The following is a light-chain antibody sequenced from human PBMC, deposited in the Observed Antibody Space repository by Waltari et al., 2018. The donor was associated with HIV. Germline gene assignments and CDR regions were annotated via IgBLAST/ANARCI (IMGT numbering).Light chain of an antibody. J-gene: IGLJ3*02. CDR1: RSDVGGSNH. Sequence: QSALTQPPSASGSPGQSVPISCTGTRSDVGGSNHVSWYHTHPGKAPKILRYEVTSRPSGVPARCSGSKSGNTASLTVSWLQADDEADYYCVSYAGVKNRWAFGGGTKLTVL. V-gene: IGLV2-8*01. CDR2: EVT. CDR3: VSYAGVKNRWA.